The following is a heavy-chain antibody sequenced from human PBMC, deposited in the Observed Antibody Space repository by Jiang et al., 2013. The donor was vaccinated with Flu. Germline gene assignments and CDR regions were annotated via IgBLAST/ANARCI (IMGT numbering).Heavy chain of an antibody. V-gene: IGHV1-69*15. CDR2: IIPTYGRT. D-gene: IGHD2-21*01. Sequence: SGAEVKRPGSSVRVSCKASGVPFDRVTFNWVRQAPVQGLEWMGRIIPTYGRTDYAENFRGRVTFSADALTNTAYMEMGSLRVDDTAIFYCARDRVEVAAPAVYSDQPSYFDSWGQGTLVSVSS. J-gene: IGHJ4*02. CDR3: ARDRVEVAAPAVYSDQPSYFDS. CDR1: GVPFDRVT.